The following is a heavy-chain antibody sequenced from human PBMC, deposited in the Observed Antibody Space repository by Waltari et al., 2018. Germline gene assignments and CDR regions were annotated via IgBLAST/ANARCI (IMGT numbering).Heavy chain of an antibody. CDR1: GFTFSSYA. J-gene: IGHJ3*02. V-gene: IGHV3-23*03. CDR3: ARVNSGYDRAFDI. CDR2: IYSGGST. D-gene: IGHD5-12*01. Sequence: EVQLLESGGGLVQPGGSLRLSCAASGFTFSSYAMSWVRQAPGKGLEWVSVIYSGGSTYYADSVKGRFTISRDNSKNTLYLQMNNLRSEDTAVYYCARVNSGYDRAFDIWGQGTMVTVSS.